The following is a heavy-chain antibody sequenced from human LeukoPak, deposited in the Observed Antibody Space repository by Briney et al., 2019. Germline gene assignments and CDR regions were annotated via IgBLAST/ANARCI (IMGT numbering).Heavy chain of an antibody. V-gene: IGHV1-18*04. CDR2: ISAYNGNT. CDR1: GYTFTSYY. Sequence: ASVKVSCKASGYTFTSYYMHWVRQAPGQGLEWMGWISAYNGNTNYAQKFQGRVTMTTDTSTSTAYMELRSLTSDDTAVYYCAREGYASSSSDYWGQGTLVTVSS. J-gene: IGHJ4*02. D-gene: IGHD6-6*01. CDR3: AREGYASSSSDY.